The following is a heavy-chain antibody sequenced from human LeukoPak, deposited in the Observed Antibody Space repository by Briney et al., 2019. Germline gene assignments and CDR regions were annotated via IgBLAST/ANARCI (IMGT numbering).Heavy chain of an antibody. J-gene: IGHJ4*02. V-gene: IGHV4-61*02. CDR3: ARGVYGDRVWGYFDY. CDR1: GGSISSGSYY. Sequence: SQTLSLTCTVSGGSISSGSYYWSWIRQPAGKGLEWIGRIYTSGSTNYTPSLKSRVTISVDTSKNQFSLKLSSVTAADTAVYYCARGVYGDRVWGYFDYWGQGTLVTVSS. D-gene: IGHD4-17*01. CDR2: IYTSGST.